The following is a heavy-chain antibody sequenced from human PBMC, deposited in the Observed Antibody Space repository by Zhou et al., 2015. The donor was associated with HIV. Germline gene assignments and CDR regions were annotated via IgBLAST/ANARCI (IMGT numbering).Heavy chain of an antibody. Sequence: QVLLVQSGAEVKKPGSSVKVSCEASGGTFSNYAFSWVRQAPGQGLEWMGGIIPMFNRANYAHKFQGRVTITADRSTSTAYMELRSLRSEDTAMYYCARDRGGADSSGRGGYFDLWGR. V-gene: IGHV1-69*06. CDR3: ARDRGGADSSGRGGYFDL. CDR2: IIPMFNRA. D-gene: IGHD6-6*01. J-gene: IGHJ2*01. CDR1: GGTFSNYA.